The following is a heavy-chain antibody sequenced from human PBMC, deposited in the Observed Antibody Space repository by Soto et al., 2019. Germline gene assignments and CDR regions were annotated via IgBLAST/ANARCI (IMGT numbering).Heavy chain of an antibody. CDR3: AAYCSGGSCYHRAFDI. D-gene: IGHD2-15*01. CDR2: INPSGGST. V-gene: IGHV1-46*01. CDR1: GYTFTSYY. Sequence: ASVKVSCKASGYTFTSYYMHWVRQAPGQGLEWMGIINPSGGSTSYAQKFQGRVTMTRDTSTSTVYMELSSLRSEDTAVYYCAAYCSGGSCYHRAFDIFGQRKMVTF. J-gene: IGHJ3*02.